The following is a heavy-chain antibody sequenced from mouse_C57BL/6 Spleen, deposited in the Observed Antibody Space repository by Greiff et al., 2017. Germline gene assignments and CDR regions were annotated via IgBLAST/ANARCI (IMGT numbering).Heavy chain of an antibody. V-gene: IGHV1-64*01. CDR2: IHPNSGRT. J-gene: IGHJ3*01. CDR1: GYTFTSYW. CDR3: NTGTWFAY. D-gene: IGHD4-1*01. Sequence: VQLQQPGAELVKPGASVKLSCKASGYTFTSYWMHWVKQRPGPGLEWIGMIHPNSGRTNYNEKFKSKATLTVDKSSSTAYMQLSSLTSEDSAVYYCNTGTWFAYWGQGTLVTVSA.